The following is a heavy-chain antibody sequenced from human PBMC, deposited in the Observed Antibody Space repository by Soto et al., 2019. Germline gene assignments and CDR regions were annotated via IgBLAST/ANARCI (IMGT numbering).Heavy chain of an antibody. CDR3: ATYRKFFQI. V-gene: IGHV4-38-2*01. CDR1: GYSISSGYY. CDR2: IYHSGST. J-gene: IGHJ3*02. Sequence: SETLSLTCAVSGYSISSGYYWGWIRQPPGKGLEWIGSIYHSGSTYYNPSLKSRVTISVDRSKNHLFLNLTSVTAADTAVYYCATYRKFFQIWGQGTKVTVSS.